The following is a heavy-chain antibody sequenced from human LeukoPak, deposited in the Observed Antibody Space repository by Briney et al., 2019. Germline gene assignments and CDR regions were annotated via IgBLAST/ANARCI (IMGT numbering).Heavy chain of an antibody. Sequence: PGGSLRLSCAASGFTVSRNYMNWVRQAPGKGLGWVSSISSSSSYIYYDDSVKGRFTIYRDNAKNSLYLQMNSLRAEDTAVYYCAREGGSYYGLDYWGQGTLVTVSS. CDR2: ISSSSSYI. D-gene: IGHD1-26*01. CDR1: GFTVSRNY. CDR3: AREGGSYYGLDY. V-gene: IGHV3-21*01. J-gene: IGHJ4*02.